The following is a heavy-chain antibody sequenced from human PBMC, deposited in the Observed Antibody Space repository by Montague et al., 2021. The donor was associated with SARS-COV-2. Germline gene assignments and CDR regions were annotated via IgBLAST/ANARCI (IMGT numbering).Heavy chain of an antibody. D-gene: IGHD3-22*01. V-gene: IGHV4-31*03. Sequence: TLSLTCTVSGGSISSGGYYWSRMPQRPGMDREWVAYNDYSASTNYNPALKSRVSISVDTSKNQFSLKLSSVTAADTAVYYCARARTRFSLIVVVIDTFDFWGQGTMVTVSS. J-gene: IGHJ3*01. CDR3: ARARTRFSLIVVVIDTFDF. CDR1: GGSISSGGYY. CDR2: NDYSAST.